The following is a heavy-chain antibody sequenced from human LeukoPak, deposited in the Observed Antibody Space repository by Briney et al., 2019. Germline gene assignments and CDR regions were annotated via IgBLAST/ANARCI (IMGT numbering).Heavy chain of an antibody. Sequence: GGSLQISGQGSGSIFTSYWSGGGRQLPGKGVEGMGIIYPGDSDTRYSPSFQGQVTIPADKSISTAYLQWSSLKASDTAMYYCARYSGSVLEQNWFDPWGQGTQVTVSS. CDR2: IYPGDSDT. J-gene: IGHJ5*02. CDR3: ARYSGSVLEQNWFDP. V-gene: IGHV5-51*01. D-gene: IGHD1/OR15-1a*01. CDR1: GSIFTSYW.